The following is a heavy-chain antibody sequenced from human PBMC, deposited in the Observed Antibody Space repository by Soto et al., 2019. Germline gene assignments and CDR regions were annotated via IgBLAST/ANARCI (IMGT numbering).Heavy chain of an antibody. J-gene: IGHJ6*02. V-gene: IGHV3-23*01. Sequence: QPGGSLRLSCPASGFTFSSYAMSWVRQAPGKGLEWVSAISGSGGSTYYADSVKGRFTISRDNSKNTLYLQMNSRRAEDTAVYYCAKDSGVGATTMDYYYYYGMDVWGQGTTVTVSS. CDR1: GFTFSSYA. D-gene: IGHD1-26*01. CDR3: AKDSGVGATTMDYYYYYGMDV. CDR2: ISGSGGST.